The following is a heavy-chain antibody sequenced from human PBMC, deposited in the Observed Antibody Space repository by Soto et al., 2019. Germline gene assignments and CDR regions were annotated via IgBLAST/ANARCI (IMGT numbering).Heavy chain of an antibody. CDR3: ARGRAYYYGSGSIGDYYYYGMDV. D-gene: IGHD3-10*01. CDR2: IYYSGST. CDR1: GGSISSYY. V-gene: IGHV4-59*12. J-gene: IGHJ6*02. Sequence: PSETLSLTCTVSGGSISSYYWSWIRQPPGKGLEWIGYIYYSGSTNYNPSLKSRVTISVDTSKNQFSLKLSSVTAADTAVYYCARGRAYYYGSGSIGDYYYYGMDVWGQGTTVTVSS.